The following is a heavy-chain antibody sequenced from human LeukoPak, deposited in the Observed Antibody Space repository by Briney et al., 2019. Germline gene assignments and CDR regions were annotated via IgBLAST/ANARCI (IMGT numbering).Heavy chain of an antibody. J-gene: IGHJ6*03. D-gene: IGHD6-13*01. CDR3: AREGALAQQPFYYYYMDV. CDR2: INTYTGNP. CDR1: GYTFTSYA. V-gene: IGHV7-4-1*02. Sequence: ASVTVSCKASGYTFTSYAMNRVRQAPGQGREWMGWINTYTGNPTYAQGFTGRFVFSLDTSVSTAYLQISSLKAEDTAVYYCAREGALAQQPFYYYYMDVWGKGTTVTVSS.